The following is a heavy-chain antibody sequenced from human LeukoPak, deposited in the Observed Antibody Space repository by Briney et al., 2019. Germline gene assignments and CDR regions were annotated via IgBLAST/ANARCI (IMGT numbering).Heavy chain of an antibody. J-gene: IGHJ3*02. CDR2: IDYSGST. CDR1: GGSISSYY. D-gene: IGHD3-22*01. V-gene: IGHV4-59*01. CDR3: ARDSYDSSGYYLDAFDI. Sequence: PSETLSLTXTVSGGSISSYYWSWIRQPPGKGLEWIGYIDYSGSTNYNPSLKSRVTISVDTSKNQFSLKLSSVTAADTAVYYCARDSYDSSGYYLDAFDIWGQGTMVTVSS.